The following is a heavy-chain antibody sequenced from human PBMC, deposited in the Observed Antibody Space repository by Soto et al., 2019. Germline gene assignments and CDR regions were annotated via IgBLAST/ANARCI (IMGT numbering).Heavy chain of an antibody. CDR1: GGSISSGGYS. CDR3: AREGNIRGGFGSYYFDY. D-gene: IGHD3-3*01. V-gene: IGHV4-30-2*01. Sequence: SETLSLTCAVSGGSISSGGYSWSWIRQPPGKGLEWIGYIYHSGSTYYNPSLKSRVTISVDRSKNQFSLKLSSVTAADTAVYYCAREGNIRGGFGSYYFDYWGQGTLVTVSS. CDR2: IYHSGST. J-gene: IGHJ4*02.